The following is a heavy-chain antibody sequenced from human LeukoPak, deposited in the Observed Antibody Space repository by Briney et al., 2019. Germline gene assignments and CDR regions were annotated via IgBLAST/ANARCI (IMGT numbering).Heavy chain of an antibody. CDR1: GGSFSGYY. Sequence: SETLSLTCAVYGGSFSGYYWSWIRQPPGKGLEWIGEINHSGSTNYNPSLKSRVTISVDRSKNQFSLKLSSVTAADTAVYYCAGGGGYYDSSGYYPFDYWGQGTLVTVSS. D-gene: IGHD3-22*01. CDR2: INHSGST. V-gene: IGHV4-34*01. CDR3: AGGGGYYDSSGYYPFDY. J-gene: IGHJ4*02.